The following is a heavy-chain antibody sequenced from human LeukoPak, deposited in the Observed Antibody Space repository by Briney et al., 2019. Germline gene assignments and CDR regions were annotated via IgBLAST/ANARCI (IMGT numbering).Heavy chain of an antibody. CDR1: GGTFSSYA. CDR2: IIPIFGTA. CDR3: ASSSSSHYYFDY. V-gene: IGHV1-69*01. Sequence: SVKVSCKASGGTFSSYAISWVRQAPGQGLEWMGGIIPIFGTANYAQKFQGRVTITADESTSIAYMELSSLRSEDTAVYYCASSSSSHYYFDYWGQGTLVTVSS. D-gene: IGHD6-6*01. J-gene: IGHJ4*02.